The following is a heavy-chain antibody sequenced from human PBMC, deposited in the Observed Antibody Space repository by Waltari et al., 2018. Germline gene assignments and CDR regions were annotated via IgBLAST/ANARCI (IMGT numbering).Heavy chain of an antibody. CDR1: GGSFSGYY. Sequence: QVQLQQWGAGLLKPSETLSLTCVVYGGSFSGYYWSWVRQPPGKGLEWIGEINPSGSTNYNPSLKSRITMSVDTSNQFSLKLSSVTAADTAVYYCARGPPGYSSGWYGLDVWGQGTTVTVSS. J-gene: IGHJ6*02. CDR3: ARGPPGYSSGWYGLDV. D-gene: IGHD6-19*01. V-gene: IGHV4-34*01. CDR2: INPSGST.